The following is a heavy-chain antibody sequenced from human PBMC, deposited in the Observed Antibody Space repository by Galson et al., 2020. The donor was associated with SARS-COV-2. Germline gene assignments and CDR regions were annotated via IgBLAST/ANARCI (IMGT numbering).Heavy chain of an antibody. CDR1: GGSISSGGYY. J-gene: IGHJ3*02. D-gene: IGHD6-25*01. Sequence: SPTLSLTCTFSGGSISSGGYYWSWLRHHPGKGLEWIGYISYSGSSYSTPSFRSRVSISVDTSKNQLSLNLSPVTAADTAVYYCARDWSAAGAFDIWGLGTMGTGSS. CDR3: ARDWSAAGAFDI. V-gene: IGHV4-31*03. CDR2: ISYSGSS.